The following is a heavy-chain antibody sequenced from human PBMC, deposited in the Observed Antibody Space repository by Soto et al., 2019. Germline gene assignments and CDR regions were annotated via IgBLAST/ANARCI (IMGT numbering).Heavy chain of an antibody. V-gene: IGHV1-69*02. D-gene: IGHD2-21*02. CDR1: GGTFSSYT. CDR3: ATGTYCGGDCYREVTFDI. Sequence: QVQLVQSGAEVKKPGSSVKVSCKASGGTFSSYTISWVRQAPGQGLEWMGRIIPILGIANYAQKFQGRVTITADKSTSPAYMELSSLRSEDTAVYYCATGTYCGGDCYREVTFDICGQGTMVTVSS. CDR2: IIPILGIA. J-gene: IGHJ3*02.